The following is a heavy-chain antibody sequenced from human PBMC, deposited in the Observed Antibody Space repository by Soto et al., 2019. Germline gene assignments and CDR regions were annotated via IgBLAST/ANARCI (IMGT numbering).Heavy chain of an antibody. Sequence: QVQLVESGGGLVKPGGSLRLSCAASGFTFSDYYMSWIRQAPGRGLEWISYISTSSIYTIYADSVKGRFTISRDNDKNSLYLKMNSLRTVDTAVYYCASMYYYGSGEHSRFDPWGQRTLVTVSS. V-gene: IGHV3-11*05. D-gene: IGHD3-10*01. CDR2: ISTSSIYT. CDR1: GFTFSDYY. CDR3: ASMYYYGSGEHSRFDP. J-gene: IGHJ5*02.